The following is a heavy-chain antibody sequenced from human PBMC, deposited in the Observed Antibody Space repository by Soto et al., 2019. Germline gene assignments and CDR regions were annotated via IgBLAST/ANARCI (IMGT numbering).Heavy chain of an antibody. Sequence: ESLTMSFAASGLVFTNFWMHLVRHVPGKGLVWVARIDTSGHSTNYAESVKGRFTISRDNAKNTVSLQMNSLRVEDTGVYYCAKDSWYFDLWSQGSQVTVYS. J-gene: IGHJ4*02. CDR1: GLVFTNFW. V-gene: IGHV3-74*01. CDR2: IDTSGHST. CDR3: AKDSWYFDL. D-gene: IGHD6-13*01.